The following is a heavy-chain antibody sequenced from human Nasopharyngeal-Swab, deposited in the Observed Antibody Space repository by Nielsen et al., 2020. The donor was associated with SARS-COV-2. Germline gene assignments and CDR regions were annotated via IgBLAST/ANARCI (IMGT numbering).Heavy chain of an antibody. J-gene: IGHJ6*02. Sequence: SVKVSCKASEGTFSSYAISWVRQAPGQGPEWMGGFIPIFGTANYAQKFQGRVTITADESTSTAYMELSSLRSEDTAVYYCARGSGDYDTRAPYYYYGMDVWGQGTTGTVSS. V-gene: IGHV1-69*13. CDR3: ARGSGDYDTRAPYYYYGMDV. D-gene: IGHD4-17*01. CDR1: EGTFSSYA. CDR2: FIPIFGTA.